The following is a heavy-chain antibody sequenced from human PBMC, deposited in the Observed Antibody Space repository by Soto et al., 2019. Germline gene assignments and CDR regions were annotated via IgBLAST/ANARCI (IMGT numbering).Heavy chain of an antibody. V-gene: IGHV1-18*01. D-gene: IGHD3-22*01. CDR2: ISAYNGNT. Sequence: ASVKVSCTDSGYTFTSYGSSWVRQAPGQGLEWMGWISAYNGNTNYAQKLQGRVTMTTDTSTSTAYMELRSLRSDDTAVYYCARTTYYYDSSGYSHYYYYGMDVWGQGTTVTSP. CDR1: GYTFTSYG. CDR3: ARTTYYYDSSGYSHYYYYGMDV. J-gene: IGHJ6*02.